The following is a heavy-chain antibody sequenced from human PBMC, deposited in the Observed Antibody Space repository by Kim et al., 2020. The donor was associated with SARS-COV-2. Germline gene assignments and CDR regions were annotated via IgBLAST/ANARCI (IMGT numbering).Heavy chain of an antibody. J-gene: IGHJ4*02. CDR2: ISDSGSIR. Sequence: GGSLRLSCAASGFSFSNYEFTWVRQTPGKGLEWLSYISDSGSIRRYADSVKGRFFISRDNAKNSLFLEMNILRPEDTAIYYCARRSCFTTTFLLDYWGQG. D-gene: IGHD3-22*01. V-gene: IGHV3-48*03. CDR3: ARRSCFTTTFLLDY. CDR1: GFSFSNYE.